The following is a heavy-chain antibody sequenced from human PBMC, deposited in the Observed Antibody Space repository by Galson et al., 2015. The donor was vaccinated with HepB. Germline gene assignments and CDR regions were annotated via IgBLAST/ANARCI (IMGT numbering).Heavy chain of an antibody. CDR3: ARDQYYDFWSGYHYYYGMDV. CDR2: ISYDGSNK. J-gene: IGHJ6*02. V-gene: IGHV3-30-3*01. Sequence: SLRLSCAASGFTFSSYAMHWVRQAPGKGLEWVAVISYDGSNKYYADSVKGRFTISRDNSKNTLYLQMNSLRAEDTAVYYCARDQYYDFWSGYHYYYGMDVWGQGTTVTVSS. D-gene: IGHD3-3*01. CDR1: GFTFSSYA.